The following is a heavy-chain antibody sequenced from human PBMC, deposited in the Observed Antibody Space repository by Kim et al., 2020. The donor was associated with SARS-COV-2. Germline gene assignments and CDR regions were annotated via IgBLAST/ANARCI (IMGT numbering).Heavy chain of an antibody. Sequence: GGSLRLSCAASGFTFSSYSMNWVRQAPGKGLEWVSYISSSSSTIYYADSVKGRFTISRDNAKNSLYLQMNSLRDEDTAVYYCARGQYSSSWRNWFDPWGQGTPVTVSS. V-gene: IGHV3-48*02. D-gene: IGHD6-13*01. CDR1: GFTFSSYS. CDR2: ISSSSSTI. CDR3: ARGQYSSSWRNWFDP. J-gene: IGHJ5*02.